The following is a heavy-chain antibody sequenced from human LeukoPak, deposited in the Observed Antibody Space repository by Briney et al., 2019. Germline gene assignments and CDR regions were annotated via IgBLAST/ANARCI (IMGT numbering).Heavy chain of an antibody. CDR3: ARDHGGNSFDY. D-gene: IGHD4-23*01. J-gene: IGHJ4*02. CDR2: ISSNGGST. V-gene: IGHV3-64*01. CDR1: GFTFSSYA. Sequence: GGSLRLSCAASGFTFSSYAMHWVRQAPGKGLEYVLAISSNGGSTYYANSVKGRFTISRGNSKNTLYLQMGSLRAEDMAVYYCARDHGGNSFDYWGQGTLVTVSS.